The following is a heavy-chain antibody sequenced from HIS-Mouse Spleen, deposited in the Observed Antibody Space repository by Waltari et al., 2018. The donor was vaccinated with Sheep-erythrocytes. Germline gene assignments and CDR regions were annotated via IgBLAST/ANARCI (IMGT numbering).Heavy chain of an antibody. D-gene: IGHD6-6*01. V-gene: IGHV3-21*01. J-gene: IGHJ3*02. CDR3: ARDSTSDAFDI. CDR1: GFTFSSYS. Sequence: EVQLVESGGGLVKPGGSLRLSCAASGFTFSSYSMNLVRQAPGKGLEGVSSISSSSSYIYDADSVKGRFTISRDNAKNSLYLQMNSLRAEDTAVYYCARDSTSDAFDIWGQGTMVTVSS. CDR2: ISSSSSYI.